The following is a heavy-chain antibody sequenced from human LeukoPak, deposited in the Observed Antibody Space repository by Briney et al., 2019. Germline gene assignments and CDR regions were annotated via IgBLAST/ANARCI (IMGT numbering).Heavy chain of an antibody. D-gene: IGHD3-3*01. CDR3: ARRAQYDFWVGDYYYMDV. J-gene: IGHJ6*03. V-gene: IGHV1-69*05. CDR1: GGTFSSYA. CDR2: IIPIFGTA. Sequence: SVKVSCKASGGTFSSYAISWVRQAPGQGLEWMGGIIPIFGTANYAQKFQGRVTITTDESTSTAYMELSSLRSEDTAVYYCARRAQYDFWVGDYYYMDVWGKGTTATVSS.